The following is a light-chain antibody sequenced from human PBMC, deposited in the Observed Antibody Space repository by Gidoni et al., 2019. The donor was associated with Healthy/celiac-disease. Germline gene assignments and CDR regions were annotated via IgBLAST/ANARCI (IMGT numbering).Light chain of an antibody. J-gene: IGLJ2*01. Sequence: SYDLTQPPSVSVSPGQTASITCSGDKLGDKYACWYQQKPGQSPVQVIYQDTKRPSGIPERFSGSNSGNTATLTISGTQTMDEADYYCQAWDSSAGGVFGGGTKLTVL. CDR1: KLGDKY. V-gene: IGLV3-1*01. CDR2: QDT. CDR3: QAWDSSAGGV.